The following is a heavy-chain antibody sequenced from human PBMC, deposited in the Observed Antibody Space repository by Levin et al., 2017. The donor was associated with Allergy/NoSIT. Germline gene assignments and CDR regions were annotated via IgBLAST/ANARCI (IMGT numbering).Heavy chain of an antibody. CDR3: ARDALLRDSYGMDV. CDR2: ISYDGSNK. J-gene: IGHJ6*02. V-gene: IGHV3-30*04. CDR1: GFTFSSYA. Sequence: GESLKISCAASGFTFSSYAMHWVRQAPGKGLEWVAVISYDGSNKYYADSVKGRFTISRDNSKNTLYLQMNSLRAEDTAVYYCARDALLRDSYGMDVWGQGTTVTVSS. D-gene: IGHD4-17*01.